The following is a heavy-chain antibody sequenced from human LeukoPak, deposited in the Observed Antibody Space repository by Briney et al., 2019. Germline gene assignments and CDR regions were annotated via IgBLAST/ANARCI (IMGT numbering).Heavy chain of an antibody. J-gene: IGHJ4*02. CDR3: AKGYSSGWYGYFDY. D-gene: IGHD6-19*01. CDR2: ISWNSGSI. CDR1: GFTFDDYA. V-gene: IGHV3-9*01. Sequence: PGGSLRLSCAASGFTFDDYAMHWVRQAPGKGLEWVSGISWNSGSIGYADSVKGRFTISRDNAKNSLYLQMNSLRAEDTALYYCAKGYSSGWYGYFDYWGQGTLVTVSS.